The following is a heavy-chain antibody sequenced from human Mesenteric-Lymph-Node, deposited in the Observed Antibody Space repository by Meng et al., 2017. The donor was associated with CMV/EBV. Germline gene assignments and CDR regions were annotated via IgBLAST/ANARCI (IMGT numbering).Heavy chain of an antibody. J-gene: IGHJ6*02. CDR1: GFTFSNYV. CDR2: IKYDGSNK. CDR3: AKEMGVVPAAMVYYYYGMDV. Sequence: GESLKISCAASGFTFSNYVMHWVRQAPGKGLEWVAFIKYDGSNKYYADSVKGRFTISRDNSKNTLYLQMNSLRAEDTAVYYCAKEMGVVPAAMVYYYYGMDVWGQGTTVTVSS. D-gene: IGHD2-2*01. V-gene: IGHV3-30*02.